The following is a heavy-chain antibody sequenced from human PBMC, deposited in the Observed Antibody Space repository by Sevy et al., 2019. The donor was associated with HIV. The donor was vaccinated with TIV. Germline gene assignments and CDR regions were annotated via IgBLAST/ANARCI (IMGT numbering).Heavy chain of an antibody. D-gene: IGHD2-2*01. V-gene: IGHV3-7*03. CDR1: GFMFSNYW. Sequence: GGSLRLSCVASGFMFSNYWMSWVRQAPGKGLEWVANIKRDGSEKYYVASVNGRFTISRDNAKNSLYLQMNSLRVEDTAVYYCARDCSSTSCLWGMDVWGPGTTVTVSS. J-gene: IGHJ6*02. CDR2: IKRDGSEK. CDR3: ARDCSSTSCLWGMDV.